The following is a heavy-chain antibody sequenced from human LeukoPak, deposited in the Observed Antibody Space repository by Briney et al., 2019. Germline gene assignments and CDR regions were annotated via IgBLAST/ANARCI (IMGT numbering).Heavy chain of an antibody. CDR2: IHYTGST. CDR3: ARMYDRSGYYYPFDY. V-gene: IGHV4-59*08. CDR1: GGSISSYY. J-gene: IGHJ4*02. D-gene: IGHD3-22*01. Sequence: SETLSLTCTVSGGSISSYYWSWIRKPPGKGLEWIGYIHYTGSTNYNPSLRSRVTISVDTSKNHFSLKLTSVTAADTAVYYCARMYDRSGYYYPFDYWGQGTLVTVSS.